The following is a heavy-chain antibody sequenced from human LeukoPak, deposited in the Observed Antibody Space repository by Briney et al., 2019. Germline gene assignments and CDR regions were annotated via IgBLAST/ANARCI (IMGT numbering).Heavy chain of an antibody. CDR3: ARGIPHYDILTGYYTPNSFDY. CDR1: GFTFSSYW. CDR2: INSDGSST. V-gene: IGHV3-74*01. D-gene: IGHD3-9*01. Sequence: PGGSLRLSCAASGFTFSSYWMHWVRQAPGKGLVWVSRINSDGSSTSYADSVKGRFTISRDNAKNTLYLQMNSLRAEDTAVYYCARGIPHYDILTGYYTPNSFDYWGQGTLVTVSS. J-gene: IGHJ4*02.